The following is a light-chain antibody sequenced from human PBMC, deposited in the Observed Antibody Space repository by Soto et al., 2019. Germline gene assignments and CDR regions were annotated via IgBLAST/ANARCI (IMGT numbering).Light chain of an antibody. J-gene: IGKJ2*01. CDR3: QQFGGSPPYT. V-gene: IGKV3-20*01. CDR1: QSISSSY. Sequence: EIVLTQSPGTLSLSPGERATLSCRASQSISSSYLAWYQQKPGQAPRLLIYTTSTRATGIPDRFSGSGSGTDFTLTISRLEPEDFAVYYCQQFGGSPPYTFGQGTTLEI. CDR2: TTS.